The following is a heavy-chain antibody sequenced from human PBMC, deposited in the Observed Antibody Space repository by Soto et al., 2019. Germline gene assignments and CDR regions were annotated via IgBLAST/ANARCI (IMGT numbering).Heavy chain of an antibody. J-gene: IGHJ3*02. D-gene: IGHD4-4*01. Sequence: EVQLVESGGGLVKPGGSLRLSCAASGFTFSNAGMRWVRQAPGKGLEWVGRIKGKTGGGTTDYAASVKGRFTISRDDSKNTLYLQMNSLKTENTAVYYCSTEVPTGAFDIWGQGTMVTVSS. CDR1: GFTFSNAG. CDR2: IKGKTGGGTT. CDR3: STEVPTGAFDI. V-gene: IGHV3-15*01.